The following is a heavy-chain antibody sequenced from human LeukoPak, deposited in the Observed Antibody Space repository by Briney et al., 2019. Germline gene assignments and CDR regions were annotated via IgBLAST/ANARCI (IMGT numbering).Heavy chain of an antibody. Sequence: SETLSLTCTVSGGSISGYYWTWIRQPPGKGLEWIAYIHYTGRTNYNPSLKSRVTISVDTSNNQFSLKLNSVTAADTAVYYCARDNSHDILTGYYILGAFDIWGQGTMVTVSS. CDR3: ARDNSHDILTGYYILGAFDI. V-gene: IGHV4-59*01. D-gene: IGHD3-9*01. CDR1: GGSISGYY. J-gene: IGHJ3*02. CDR2: IHYTGRT.